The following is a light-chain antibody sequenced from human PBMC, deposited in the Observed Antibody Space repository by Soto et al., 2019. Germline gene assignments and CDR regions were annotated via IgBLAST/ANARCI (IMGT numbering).Light chain of an antibody. Sequence: QSVLTQPPSASGTPGQRVTISCSGSRSNIGSNYVYWYQQLPGTAPKLLIYRNNQRPSGVPDRFSGSTSGTSASLAISGLRSEDEADYYCAAWDDNLSGVIFGGGTKLTVL. V-gene: IGLV1-47*01. CDR3: AAWDDNLSGVI. J-gene: IGLJ2*01. CDR1: RSNIGSNY. CDR2: RNN.